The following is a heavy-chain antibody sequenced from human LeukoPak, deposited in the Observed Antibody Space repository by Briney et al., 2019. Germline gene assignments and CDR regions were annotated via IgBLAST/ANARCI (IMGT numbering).Heavy chain of an antibody. V-gene: IGHV3-23*01. J-gene: IGHJ4*02. D-gene: IGHD3-16*01. CDR1: GLTFSSYS. CDR3: AKDGHGQLISDY. CDR2: ITGSGGRT. Sequence: GGSLRLSVAAPGLTFSSYSMNWVRKAPGKGLEGVSAITGSGGRTYYADSVKGRFTISRDNSKNTLYLQMNSLRAEDRAVYYCAKDGHGQLISDYWGQGTLVTVSS.